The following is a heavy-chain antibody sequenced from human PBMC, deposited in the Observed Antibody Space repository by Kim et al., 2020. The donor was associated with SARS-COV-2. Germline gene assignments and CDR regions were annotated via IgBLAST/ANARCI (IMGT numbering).Heavy chain of an antibody. J-gene: IGHJ4*02. D-gene: IGHD2-21*01. V-gene: IGHV4-34*01. CDR3: ARGGPMWYFDY. CDR2: ST. Sequence: STHTNPSPRRRLTISVETSKNHFSLNLSSVTAADTAVYYCARGGPMWYFDYWGQGTLVTVSS.